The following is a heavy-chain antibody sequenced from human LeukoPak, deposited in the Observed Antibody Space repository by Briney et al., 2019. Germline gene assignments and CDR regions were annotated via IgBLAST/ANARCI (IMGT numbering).Heavy chain of an antibody. CDR1: GFTFDDYA. CDR2: ISWKSGSI. CDR3: AKDIRPGTYYYDSSGYSFDF. J-gene: IGHJ4*02. Sequence: GGSLRLSCAVSGFTFDDYAMHWVRQAPGKGLEWVSGISWKSGSIGYADSVKGRFTISRDNAKNSLYLQMKSLRAEDTALYYCAKDIRPGTYYYDSSGYSFDFWGQGTLVTVSS. D-gene: IGHD3-22*01. V-gene: IGHV3-9*01.